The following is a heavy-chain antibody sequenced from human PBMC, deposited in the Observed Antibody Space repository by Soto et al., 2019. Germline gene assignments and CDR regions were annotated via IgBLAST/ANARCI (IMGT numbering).Heavy chain of an antibody. CDR3: ARDHHRYSGYDYVDY. Sequence: GGSLRLSCAASGFTFSDYYMSWIRQAPGKGLEWVSYISSSSSYTNYADSVKGRFTISRDNAKNSLYLQMNSLRAEDTAVYYYARDHHRYSGYDYVDYWGQGSLVIGSS. V-gene: IGHV3-11*05. D-gene: IGHD5-12*01. J-gene: IGHJ4*02. CDR1: GFTFSDYY. CDR2: ISSSSSYT.